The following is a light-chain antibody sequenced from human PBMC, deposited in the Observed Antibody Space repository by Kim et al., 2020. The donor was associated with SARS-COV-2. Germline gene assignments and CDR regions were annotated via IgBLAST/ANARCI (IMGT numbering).Light chain of an antibody. V-gene: IGKV3-20*01. CDR3: QQYGSSPKT. CDR2: GAS. Sequence: SPGESATPSCRASQSVSSSYLAWYQQRPGQAPRLLIYGASSRATGIPDRFSGSGSGTDFTLTISRLEPEDFAVYYCQQYGSSPKTFGQGTKVDIK. CDR1: QSVSSSY. J-gene: IGKJ1*01.